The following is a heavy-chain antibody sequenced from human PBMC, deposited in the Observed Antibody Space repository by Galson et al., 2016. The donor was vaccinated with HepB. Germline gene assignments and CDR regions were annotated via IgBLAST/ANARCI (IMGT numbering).Heavy chain of an antibody. V-gene: IGHV3-48*01. CDR1: GFAFSSYS. Sequence: SLRLSCAASGFAFSSYSMNWVRQAPGKGLEWVSNISSRSSTQYYADSVKGRFTISRDNVQNSLYLHMNSVRAEDTAVYYCARDCDYICYTEASGFDFWGQGTLVTVSS. CDR3: ARDCDYICYTEASGFDF. J-gene: IGHJ4*02. D-gene: IGHD2-8*01. CDR2: ISSRSSTQ.